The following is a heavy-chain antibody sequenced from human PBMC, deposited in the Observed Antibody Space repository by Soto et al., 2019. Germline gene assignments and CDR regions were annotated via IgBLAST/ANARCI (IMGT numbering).Heavy chain of an antibody. Sequence: QVQLQQWGAGLLKPSETLSLTCAVYGGSFSGYYWSWIRQPPGKGLEWIGESNHVGNTNYNPSLKSRVTRSVDPAKTQFSLRLSSVTAADPAVYYCARVLMAGVTTDWGQGTLVLVSS. J-gene: IGHJ4*02. CDR3: ARVLMAGVTTD. D-gene: IGHD5-18*01. V-gene: IGHV4-34*01. CDR2: SNHVGNT. CDR1: GGSFSGYY.